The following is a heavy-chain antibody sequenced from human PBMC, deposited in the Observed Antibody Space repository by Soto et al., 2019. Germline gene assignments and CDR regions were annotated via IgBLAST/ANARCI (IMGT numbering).Heavy chain of an antibody. CDR1: GGSLSSYP. CDR2: IIPIVGLT. Sequence: QVQLLQSGSEVKKPGSSVKVSCRASGGSLSSYPVTWVRQAPGQGLEWMGRIIPIVGLTNYAQKFQGRVTITADKSTSAAYMELSRLRSADTAVYYCARPTGGHDAGGNYMDVWGNGTTVIVSS. D-gene: IGHD2-8*02. CDR3: ARPTGGHDAGGNYMDV. V-gene: IGHV1-69*02. J-gene: IGHJ6*03.